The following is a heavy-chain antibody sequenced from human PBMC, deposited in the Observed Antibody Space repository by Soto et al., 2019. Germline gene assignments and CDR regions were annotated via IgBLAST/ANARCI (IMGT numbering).Heavy chain of an antibody. CDR3: ARGSLVITAPPDY. Sequence: QVQVVQSGAEVKKHGASVKVSCNVSGYTFTSYGINWVRQAPGQGLEWMGWISAYNGNTIYAENLQGRVTMTTDTSTSTAYMELRGLTSDDTALYYCARGSLVITAPPDYWGQGTLVTVSS. V-gene: IGHV1-18*04. J-gene: IGHJ4*02. CDR2: ISAYNGNT. D-gene: IGHD1-20*01. CDR1: GYTFTSYG.